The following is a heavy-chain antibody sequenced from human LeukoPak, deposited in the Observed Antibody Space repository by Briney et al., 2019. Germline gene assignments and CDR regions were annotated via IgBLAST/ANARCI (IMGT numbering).Heavy chain of an antibody. J-gene: IGHJ3*02. V-gene: IGHV4-61*01. CDR2: IFYSGNT. CDR1: GGSVSTGSYY. Sequence: SETLSLTCTVSGGSVSTGSYYWSWIRQPPGKGLEWIGHIFYSGNTNYNPSLKSRVTISVDTSKNQFSLKLSSVSAADMAVYYCARDRLSGNRGGHAFDMEGQGTLVTVSS. CDR3: ARDRLSGNRGGHAFDM. D-gene: IGHD1-26*01.